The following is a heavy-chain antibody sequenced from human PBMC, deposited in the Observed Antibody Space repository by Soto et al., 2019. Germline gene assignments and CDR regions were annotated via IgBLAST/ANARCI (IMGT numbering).Heavy chain of an antibody. CDR2: IKSKTDGGTT. J-gene: IGHJ6*03. D-gene: IGHD6-6*01. Sequence: GESLKISCAASGFTFSNAWMSWVRQAPGKGLEWVGRIKSKTDGGTTDYAAPVKGRFTISRDDSKNTLYLQMNSLKTEDTAVYYCTRSWGQLVQGYYYYYMDVWGKGTTVTVSS. CDR3: TRSWGQLVQGYYYYYMDV. CDR1: GFTFSNAW. V-gene: IGHV3-15*05.